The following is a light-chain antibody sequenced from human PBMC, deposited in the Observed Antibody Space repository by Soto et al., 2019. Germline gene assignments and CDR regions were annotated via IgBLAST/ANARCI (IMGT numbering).Light chain of an antibody. V-gene: IGLV2-14*01. J-gene: IGLJ1*01. CDR3: SSYAGTAYV. Sequence: QSALTQPASVSGSPGQSITISCTGTSGDIGSYNRVSWYQQHPGKAPKLIIYEVTDRPSGVSNRFSGSKSGNTASLTISGLQAEDEAEYYCSSYAGTAYVFGTGTKLTVL. CDR1: SGDIGSYNR. CDR2: EVT.